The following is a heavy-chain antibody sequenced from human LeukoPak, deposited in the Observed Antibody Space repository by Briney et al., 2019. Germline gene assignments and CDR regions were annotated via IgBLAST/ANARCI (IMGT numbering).Heavy chain of an antibody. CDR1: GFTFNNYA. CDR2: ISGSGDNT. J-gene: IGHJ4*02. CDR3: ARGRSGYSRG. V-gene: IGHV3-23*01. D-gene: IGHD5-12*01. Sequence: PGGSLRLSCAASGFTFNNYAMTWVRQAPGKGLEWVSTISGSGDNTYYADSVKGRFTISRDNSKNTLYLQMNSLTAEDTAVYYCARGRSGYSRGWGQGTLVTVSS.